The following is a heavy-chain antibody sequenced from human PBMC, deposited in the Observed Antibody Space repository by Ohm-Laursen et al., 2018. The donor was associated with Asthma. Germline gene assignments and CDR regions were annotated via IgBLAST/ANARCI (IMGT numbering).Heavy chain of an antibody. D-gene: IGHD4-23*01. J-gene: IGHJ6*02. CDR1: GYTFTSYG. V-gene: IGHV1-18*01. Sequence: ASVKVSCKASGYTFTSYGISWVRQAPGQGLEWMGWISAYNGNTNYAQKLQGRVTMTTDTSASTAYMELSSLRSEDTAVYYCASVVTPDYYYGMDVWGQGTTVTVSS. CDR3: ASVVTPDYYYGMDV. CDR2: ISAYNGNT.